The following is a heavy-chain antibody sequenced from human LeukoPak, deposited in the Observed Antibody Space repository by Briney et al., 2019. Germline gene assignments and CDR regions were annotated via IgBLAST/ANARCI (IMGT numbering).Heavy chain of an antibody. D-gene: IGHD2-15*01. CDR2: ISSSSRYI. V-gene: IGHV3-21*01. J-gene: IGHJ4*02. Sequence: GGSLRLSCAASGFTFISYSLNWVRQAPGKGLEWVSSISSSSRYIYYADSVKGRFTIYRDNAKNSLYLQMNSLRAEDTAVYYCARCNGGSPGHSADYWGQGSLVTVSS. CDR1: GFTFISYS. CDR3: ARCNGGSPGHSADY.